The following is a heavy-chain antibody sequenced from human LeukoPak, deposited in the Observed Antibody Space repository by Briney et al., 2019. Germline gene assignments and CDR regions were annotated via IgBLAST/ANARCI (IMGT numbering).Heavy chain of an antibody. CDR1: GCIFSSYS. D-gene: IGHD2/OR15-2a*01. CDR2: ISSGSNYI. Sequence: GGSLRLSCAASGCIFSSYSMTWVRQAPGKGLEWVSSISSGSNYIYYADSVKGRFIISRDNAKNSLYLQMNSLRAEDTAVYYCARLSWDAFDIWGQGTVVTVSS. CDR3: ARLSWDAFDI. J-gene: IGHJ3*02. V-gene: IGHV3-21*01.